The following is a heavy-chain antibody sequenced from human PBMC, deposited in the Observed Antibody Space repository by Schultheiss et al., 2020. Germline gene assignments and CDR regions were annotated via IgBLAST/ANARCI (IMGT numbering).Heavy chain of an antibody. Sequence: ASVKVSCKASGYTFTGYYMHWVRQAPGQGLEWMGRINPNSGGTNYAQKFQGRVTMTRDTSISTAYMELSRLRSDDTAVYYCARVAMDYDYFDYWGQGTLVTVSS. V-gene: IGHV1-2*06. CDR1: GYTFTGYY. CDR3: ARVAMDYDYFDY. J-gene: IGHJ4*02. D-gene: IGHD4-17*01. CDR2: INPNSGGT.